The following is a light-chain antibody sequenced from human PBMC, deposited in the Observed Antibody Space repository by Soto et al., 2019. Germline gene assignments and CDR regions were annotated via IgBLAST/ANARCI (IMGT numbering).Light chain of an antibody. CDR2: DVS. CDR1: SSDVGGYNY. J-gene: IGLJ2*01. CDR3: SSYTSSSTVV. Sequence: QSVLTQPASVSGSPGQSITISCTGTSSDVGGYNYVSWYQQHPGKAPKLMIYDVSNRPSGVSNNFSGSRSGNTASLTISGLQAEDEADYYCSSYTSSSTVVFGGGTKLTV. V-gene: IGLV2-14*01.